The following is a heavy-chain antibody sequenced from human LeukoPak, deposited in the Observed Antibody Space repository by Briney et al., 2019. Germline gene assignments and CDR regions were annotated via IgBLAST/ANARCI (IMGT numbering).Heavy chain of an antibody. J-gene: IGHJ6*02. CDR1: GDSVSSNSAA. D-gene: IGHD5-18*01. V-gene: IGHV6-1*01. Sequence: SQTLSLTCAISGDSVSSNSAAWNWIRQSPSRGLEWLGRTYYRSKWYNDYAVSVKSRITINPDTSKNQSSLQLNSVTPEDTAVYYCARCNWGYSYGYYYYYYGMDVWGQGTTVTVSS. CDR2: TYYRSKWYN. CDR3: ARCNWGYSYGYYYYYYGMDV.